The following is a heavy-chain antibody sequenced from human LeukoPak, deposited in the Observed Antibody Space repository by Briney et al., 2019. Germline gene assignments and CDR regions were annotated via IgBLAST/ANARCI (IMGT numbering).Heavy chain of an antibody. D-gene: IGHD3-10*02. CDR2: ISSSGSTI. CDR3: AELGITMIGGV. Sequence: QPGGSLRLSCAASGFTFSSYEINWVRQAPGKGLEWVSYISSSGSTIYYADSVKGRFTISRDNAKNSLYLQMSSLRAEDTAVYYCAELGITMIGGVWGKGTTVTISS. V-gene: IGHV3-48*03. CDR1: GFTFSSYE. J-gene: IGHJ6*04.